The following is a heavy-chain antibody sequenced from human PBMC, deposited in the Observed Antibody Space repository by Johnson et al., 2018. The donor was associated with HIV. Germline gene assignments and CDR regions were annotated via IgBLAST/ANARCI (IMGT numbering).Heavy chain of an antibody. V-gene: IGHV3-9*01. J-gene: IGHJ3*02. CDR3: AKAYSAVVGDAFDI. Sequence: EVQLVESGGGVVRPGGSLRVSCAASGFIFDDYAMNWVRQAPGKGLEWVSGINWNSGSIAYADSVKGRFTISRENAKNSVYLQMNSLRAEDTAVYYCAKAYSAVVGDAFDIWGQGTMVTVSS. CDR2: INWNSGSI. CDR1: GFIFDDYA. D-gene: IGHD3-22*01.